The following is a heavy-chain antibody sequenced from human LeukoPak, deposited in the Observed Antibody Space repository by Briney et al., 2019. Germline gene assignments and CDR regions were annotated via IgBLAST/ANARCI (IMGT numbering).Heavy chain of an antibody. D-gene: IGHD5-12*01. Sequence: ESSETLSLTCTVSGGSISSYYWSWIRQPPGKGLEWIGYIYYSGSTNYNPSLKSRVTISVDTSKNQFSLKLSSVTAADTAVYYCARVGYGGYFDYWGQGTLVTVSS. J-gene: IGHJ4*02. CDR1: GGSISSYY. V-gene: IGHV4-59*08. CDR2: IYYSGST. CDR3: ARVGYGGYFDY.